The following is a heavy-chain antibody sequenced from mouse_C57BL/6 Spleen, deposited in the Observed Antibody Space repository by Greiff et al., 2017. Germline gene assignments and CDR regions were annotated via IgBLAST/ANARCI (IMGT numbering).Heavy chain of an antibody. CDR2: INPSTGGT. D-gene: IGHD1-1*01. CDR1: GYSFTGYY. V-gene: IGHV1-42*01. Sequence: VQLQQSGPELVKPGASVKISCKASGYSFTGYYMNWVKQSPEKSLEWIGEINPSTGGTTYNQKFKAKATLTVDKSSSTAYMQLKSLTSEDSAVYYCAAFTTQRAMDYWGQGTSVTVSS. CDR3: AAFTTQRAMDY. J-gene: IGHJ4*01.